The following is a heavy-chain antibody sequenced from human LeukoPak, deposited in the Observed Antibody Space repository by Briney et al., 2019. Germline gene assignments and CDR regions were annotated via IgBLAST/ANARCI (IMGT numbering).Heavy chain of an antibody. Sequence: GRSLRLSCAASGFTFDDYAMHWVRQAPGKGLEWVSGISWNSGSIGYADSVKGRFTISRDNAENSLYLQMNSLRAEDTALYYCAKGRLVVPAADAFDIWGQGTMVTVSS. CDR1: GFTFDDYA. V-gene: IGHV3-9*01. J-gene: IGHJ3*02. CDR2: ISWNSGSI. D-gene: IGHD2-2*01. CDR3: AKGRLVVPAADAFDI.